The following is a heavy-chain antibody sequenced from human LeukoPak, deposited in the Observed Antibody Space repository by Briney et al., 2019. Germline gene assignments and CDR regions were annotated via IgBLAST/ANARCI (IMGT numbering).Heavy chain of an antibody. CDR3: AKSHSGSFFDY. CDR2: MCGTAGCT. Sequence: GGSLRLSCQASGFTFYMYAMSWVRQAPGKGLEWVASMCGTAGCTFYPDSVKGRFTISRDNSKSTLYLQMNSLRAEDTAVYYCAKSHSGSFFDYWGQGTLVTVSS. V-gene: IGHV3-23*01. J-gene: IGHJ4*02. D-gene: IGHD1-26*01. CDR1: GFTFYMYA.